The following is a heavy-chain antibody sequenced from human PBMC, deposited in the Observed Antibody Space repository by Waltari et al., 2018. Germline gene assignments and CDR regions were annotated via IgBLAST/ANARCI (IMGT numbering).Heavy chain of an antibody. CDR2: IIPIFGTA. D-gene: IGHD3-16*01. Sequence: QVQLVQSGAEVKKPGSSVKVSCKASGGTFSSYAISWVRQAPGQGLEGMGGIIPIFGTANYAPKFQGRVTITADESTNTAYMELSSLRSEDTAVYYCARDQAVLSHPPSNRSLGYWGQGTLVTVSS. CDR1: GGTFSSYA. CDR3: ARDQAVLSHPPSNRSLGY. V-gene: IGHV1-69*01. J-gene: IGHJ4*02.